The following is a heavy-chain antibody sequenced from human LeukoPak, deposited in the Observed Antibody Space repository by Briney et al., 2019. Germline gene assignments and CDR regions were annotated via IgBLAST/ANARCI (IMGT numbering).Heavy chain of an antibody. J-gene: IGHJ5*02. Sequence: GGSLGLSRAASGFTFSSYAMSWVRQAPGKGLEWVSVITGSGGSTYYADSVKGRFTISRDNSRTTLYLQMNSLRADDTAVYYCAKSPTGYVPDRWGQGTLVIVSP. CDR1: GFTFSSYA. CDR2: ITGSGGST. D-gene: IGHD3-9*01. V-gene: IGHV3-23*01. CDR3: AKSPTGYVPDR.